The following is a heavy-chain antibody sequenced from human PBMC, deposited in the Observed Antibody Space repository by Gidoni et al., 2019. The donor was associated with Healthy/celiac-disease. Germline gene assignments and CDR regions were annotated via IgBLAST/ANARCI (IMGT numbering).Heavy chain of an antibody. CDR1: GFTFSSYS. Sequence: EVQLVESGGGLVKPGGSLRLSCAASGFTFSSYSMNWVRQAPGKGLEWVSSISSSSSYIYYADAVKGRFTISRDNAKNSLYLQMNSLRAEDTAVYYCAREDSGSYNWFDPWGQGTLVTVSS. D-gene: IGHD1-26*01. V-gene: IGHV3-21*01. J-gene: IGHJ5*02. CDR2: ISSSSSYI. CDR3: AREDSGSYNWFDP.